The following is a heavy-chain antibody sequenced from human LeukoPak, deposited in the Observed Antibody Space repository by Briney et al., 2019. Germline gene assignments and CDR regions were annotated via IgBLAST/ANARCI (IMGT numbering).Heavy chain of an antibody. CDR1: GSIFTSYW. J-gene: IGHJ6*03. V-gene: IGHV5-51*01. Sequence: GASLQISCKGSGSIFTSYWIGWVRQLPGKGLEWMGIIYPGDSDTRYSPSFQGQVTISADRSISTAYLQWSSLKASDTAMYYCASNSAPYYYYMDVWGKGTTVTVSS. CDR3: ASNSAPYYYYMDV. CDR2: IYPGDSDT. D-gene: IGHD2/OR15-2a*01.